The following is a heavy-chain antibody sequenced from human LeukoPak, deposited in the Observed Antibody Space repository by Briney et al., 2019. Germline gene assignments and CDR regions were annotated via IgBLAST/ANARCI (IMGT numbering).Heavy chain of an antibody. V-gene: IGHV4-28*05. CDR1: GYSLSSSNW. CDR2: IYYSGSI. D-gene: IGHD3-22*01. Sequence: SETLSLTCAVSGYSLSSSNWWGWIRQPPGKGLEWIGYIYYSGSIYYNPSLKSRVTMSVDTSKNQFSLNLSSVTAVDTAVYYCARTYDSSGYYFDYWGQGTLVTVSS. J-gene: IGHJ4*02. CDR3: ARTYDSSGYYFDY.